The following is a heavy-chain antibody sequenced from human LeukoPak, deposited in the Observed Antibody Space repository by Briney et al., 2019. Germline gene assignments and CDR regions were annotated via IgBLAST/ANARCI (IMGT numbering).Heavy chain of an antibody. CDR2: ISYDGSNK. J-gene: IGHJ3*02. Sequence: GGSLRLSCAASGFTFSSYAMHWVRQAPGKGLEWVAVISYDGSNKYYADSVKGRFTISRDNSKNTLYLQMNSLRAEDTAVYYCARDWGYGGAFDIWGQGTMVTVSS. CDR1: GFTFSSYA. V-gene: IGHV3-30*04. D-gene: IGHD3-16*01. CDR3: ARDWGYGGAFDI.